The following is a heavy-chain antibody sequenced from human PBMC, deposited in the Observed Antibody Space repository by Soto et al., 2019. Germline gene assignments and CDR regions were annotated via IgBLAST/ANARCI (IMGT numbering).Heavy chain of an antibody. D-gene: IGHD3-3*01. V-gene: IGHV4-59*08. Sequence: SETLSLTCTVSGGSISSYYWSWIRQPPGKGLEWIGYIYYSGSTNYNPSLKSRVTISVDTSKNQFSLKLSSVTAADTAVYYCARLAPQLLRFLEWSPTYYMDVWGKGTTVTVSS. CDR2: IYYSGST. CDR3: ARLAPQLLRFLEWSPTYYMDV. J-gene: IGHJ6*03. CDR1: GGSISSYY.